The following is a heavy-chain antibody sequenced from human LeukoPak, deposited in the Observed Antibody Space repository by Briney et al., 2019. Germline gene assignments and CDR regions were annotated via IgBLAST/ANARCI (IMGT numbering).Heavy chain of an antibody. V-gene: IGHV4-59*13. CDR2: IYYSGST. D-gene: IGHD5-18*01. J-gene: IGHJ4*02. CDR1: GGSLSTYH. CDR3: ARGSGSYGFFDL. Sequence: SETLSLTCSVSGGSLSTYHWSWIRLSPVKGLEWIGYIYYSGSTNYNPSLKSRVSLSVDTSTNQFSLKVGSVTAADTAVYYCARGSGSYGFFDLWGQGALVTVS.